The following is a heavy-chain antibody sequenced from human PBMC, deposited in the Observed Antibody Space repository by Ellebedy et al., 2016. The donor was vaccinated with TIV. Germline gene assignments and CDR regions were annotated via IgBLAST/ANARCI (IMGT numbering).Heavy chain of an antibody. CDR2: ICYSGST. CDR1: GDSMRPYC. Sequence: MPSETLSLTCTVSGDSMRPYCWSWIRHPPGKGLEWVGHICYSGSTICNPSLKRRVTMSFDMSNSQFSMELASVLAADTAVYFCARGGGGWYFDDWGHGTLVTVTS. J-gene: IGHJ4*01. V-gene: IGHV4-59*01. D-gene: IGHD6-19*01. CDR3: ARGGGGWYFDD.